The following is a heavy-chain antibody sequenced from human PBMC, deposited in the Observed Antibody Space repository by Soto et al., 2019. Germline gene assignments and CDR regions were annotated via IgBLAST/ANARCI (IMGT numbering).Heavy chain of an antibody. Sequence: GGSLRLSCSASGFTFSNYAMHWVRQAPGKGLEFVSGVISNGGSTFYADSVKCRFTISRDNSNSTLFLQMTSLRLEDTAVYYCVTHAGNSLFLHWRPATLVPVSS. J-gene: IGHJ4*02. D-gene: IGHD6-13*01. CDR2: VISNGGST. CDR3: VTHAGNSLFLH. V-gene: IGHV3-64D*06. CDR1: GFTFSNYA.